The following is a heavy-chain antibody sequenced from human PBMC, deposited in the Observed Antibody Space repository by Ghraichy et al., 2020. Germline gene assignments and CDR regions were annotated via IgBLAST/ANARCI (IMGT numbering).Heavy chain of an antibody. CDR3: ARGPPHTY. CDR2: ISDGSGAI. Sequence: GESLNISCAASGFTFSSYNMNWVRQAPGKGLQWLSYISDGSGAIYYADSVKGRFTISTDNAKNSVYLQMNSLRDEDTAVYYCARGPPHTYWCQGTLVTVFS. CDR1: GFTFSSYN. V-gene: IGHV3-48*02. J-gene: IGHJ1*01.